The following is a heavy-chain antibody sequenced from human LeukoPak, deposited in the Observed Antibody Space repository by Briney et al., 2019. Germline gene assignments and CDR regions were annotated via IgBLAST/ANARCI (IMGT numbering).Heavy chain of an antibody. J-gene: IGHJ4*02. D-gene: IGHD1-26*01. Sequence: SVKVSCKASGGTFSSHVINWGRQGPGQGLEWMGGILPVFGTTNYGQIFQTRVTITADESTNTAYMGMSNLKSEDTAVYSCARAMGDTHFFSPFDFWGQGTLVTVSS. CDR3: ARAMGDTHFFSPFDF. CDR1: GGTFSSHV. CDR2: ILPVFGTT. V-gene: IGHV1-69*13.